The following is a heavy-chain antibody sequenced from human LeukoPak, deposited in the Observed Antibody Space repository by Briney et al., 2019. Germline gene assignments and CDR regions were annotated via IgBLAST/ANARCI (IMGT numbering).Heavy chain of an antibody. J-gene: IGHJ4*02. D-gene: IGHD2-21*01. CDR1: GYTFTGYY. Sequence: ASVKVSCKASGYTFTGYYIHWVRQAPGQGLEWMGCINPNSGDTNYAQRFQGRVTMTRDTSISTAYMEVSGLTSYDTAVYYCATLNTTKGGESDSWGPGTLVSVSS. CDR3: ATLNTTKGGESDS. V-gene: IGHV1-2*02. CDR2: INPNSGDT.